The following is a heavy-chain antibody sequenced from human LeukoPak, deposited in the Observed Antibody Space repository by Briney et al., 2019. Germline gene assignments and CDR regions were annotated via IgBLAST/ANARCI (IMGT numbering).Heavy chain of an antibody. V-gene: IGHV4-39*01. CDR2: IYYSGST. D-gene: IGHD3-3*01. CDR1: GGSISSGSYY. Sequence: PSETLSLTCTVSGGSISSGSYYWGWIRQPPGKGLEWIGSIYYSGSTYYNPSLKSRVTISVDTSKNQFSLKLSSVTAADTAVYYCARILYYDFWSGAFDPWGQGTLVTVSS. CDR3: ARILYYDFWSGAFDP. J-gene: IGHJ5*02.